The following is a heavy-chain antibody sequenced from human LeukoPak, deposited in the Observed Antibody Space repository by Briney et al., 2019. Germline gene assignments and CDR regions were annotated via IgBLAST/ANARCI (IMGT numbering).Heavy chain of an antibody. Sequence: PSETLSLTCAVSGGSISSSSYYWGWIRQPPGKGLEWIGSIYYSGSTYYNPSLKSRVTISVDTSANQFSLKLSSVTAADAAVYYCARGTSGYSYGYFEFWGRGTLVTVSS. V-gene: IGHV4-39*07. D-gene: IGHD5-18*01. CDR1: GGSISSSSYY. CDR2: IYYSGST. J-gene: IGHJ4*02. CDR3: ARGTSGYSYGYFEF.